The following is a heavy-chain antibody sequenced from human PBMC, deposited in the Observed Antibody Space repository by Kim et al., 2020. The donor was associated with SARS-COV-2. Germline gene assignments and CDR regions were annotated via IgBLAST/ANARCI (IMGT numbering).Heavy chain of an antibody. CDR1: GGAIRGYY. Sequence: SETLSLTCSVSGGAIRGYYWAWIRQPPGKRLEWIGYVYHTGSTNYNPSLGGRVTISLDTSKRQVSLTLTSVIAADTAVYYCASTGVGAVGWFDPWGQGTLVSVSS. D-gene: IGHD1-26*01. CDR2: VYHTGST. CDR3: ASTGVGAVGWFDP. V-gene: IGHV4-59*01. J-gene: IGHJ5*02.